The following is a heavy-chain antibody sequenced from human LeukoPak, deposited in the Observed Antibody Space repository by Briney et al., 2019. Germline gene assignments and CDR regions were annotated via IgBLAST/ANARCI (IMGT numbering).Heavy chain of an antibody. V-gene: IGHV3-30-3*02. CDR1: GFTFSSYA. J-gene: IGHJ6*02. Sequence: PGGSLRLSCAASGFTFSSYAMHWVRQAPGKGLEWVAVISYDGSNKYYADSVKGRFTISRDNSKNTLYLQMNSLRAEDTAVYYCAKRDGYYGSGSFYGMDVWGQGTTVTVSS. D-gene: IGHD3-10*01. CDR2: ISYDGSNK. CDR3: AKRDGYYGSGSFYGMDV.